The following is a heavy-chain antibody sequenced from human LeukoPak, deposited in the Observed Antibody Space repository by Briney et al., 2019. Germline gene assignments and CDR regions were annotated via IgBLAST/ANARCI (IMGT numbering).Heavy chain of an antibody. CDR3: ARDLGGSYPRAYYFDY. V-gene: IGHV3-66*01. Sequence: PGGSLRLSCAASGFTVSSNYMSWVRQAPGKGLEWVSVIYSGGSTYYADSVKGRFTISRDNSKNTLYLQMNSLRAEDTAVYYCARDLGGSYPRAYYFDYWGQGTLVTVSS. J-gene: IGHJ4*02. CDR2: IYSGGST. D-gene: IGHD1-26*01. CDR1: GFTVSSNY.